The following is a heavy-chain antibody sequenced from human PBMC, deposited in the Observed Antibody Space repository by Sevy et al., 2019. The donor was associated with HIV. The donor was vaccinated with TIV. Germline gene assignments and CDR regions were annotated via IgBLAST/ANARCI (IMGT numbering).Heavy chain of an antibody. Sequence: GGSLRLSCATSGFIFSSSWMTWVRQAPGKGREWVANIKQDGVEKYYGDSVKGRFTISRDNARAFLHLQMNGLRVEDTAVYYCARGDVWSGYYRNSYYYYGLDVWGRGTTVTVSS. CDR3: ARGDVWSGYYRNSYYYYGLDV. CDR2: IKQDGVEK. V-gene: IGHV3-7*04. D-gene: IGHD3-3*01. J-gene: IGHJ6*02. CDR1: GFIFSSSW.